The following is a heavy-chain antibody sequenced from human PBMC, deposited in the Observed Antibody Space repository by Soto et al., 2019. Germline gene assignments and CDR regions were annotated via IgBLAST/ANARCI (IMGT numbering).Heavy chain of an antibody. J-gene: IGHJ4*02. Sequence: EVQLVESGGGLVQPGGSLRLSCVASGLTFSSWMSWVRQAPGKGLEWVAMTTQEGSGKHYVDSVKGRFTISRDSAKNSMYLQMNSLTVEDTAMYYCASLDPAMIKTAGYWGQGTQVTVSS. CDR3: ASLDPAMIKTAGY. CDR1: GLTFSSW. D-gene: IGHD5-18*01. V-gene: IGHV3-7*01. CDR2: TTQEGSGK.